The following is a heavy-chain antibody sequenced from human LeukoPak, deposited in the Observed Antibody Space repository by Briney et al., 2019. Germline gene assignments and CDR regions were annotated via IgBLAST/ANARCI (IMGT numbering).Heavy chain of an antibody. CDR1: GGSISSYY. J-gene: IGHJ4*02. Sequence: KPSETLSLTCTVSGGSISSYYWSWIRQPPGKGLEWLGYIYYSGSTNYNPSLKSRVTISVDTSKNQFSLKLSSVTAADTAVYYCASGGYYDSSGYYIVQFDYWGQGTLVTVSS. V-gene: IGHV4-59*01. D-gene: IGHD3-22*01. CDR3: ASGGYYDSSGYYIVQFDY. CDR2: IYYSGST.